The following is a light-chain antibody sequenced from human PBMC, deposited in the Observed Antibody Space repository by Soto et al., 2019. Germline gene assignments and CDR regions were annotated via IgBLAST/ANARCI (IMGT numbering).Light chain of an antibody. CDR1: QSHDKF. Sequence: GSSQSPSLVSFSPGETATLSCRSRQSHDKFLAWYQQRPSQPPRPLIFDASNRATGVPVRFSGSGSGTVFTLTISSLEPEDAAVYYYQQRKNGPPITFGQGTRLEIK. V-gene: IGKV3-11*01. CDR3: QQRKNGPPIT. CDR2: DAS. J-gene: IGKJ5*01.